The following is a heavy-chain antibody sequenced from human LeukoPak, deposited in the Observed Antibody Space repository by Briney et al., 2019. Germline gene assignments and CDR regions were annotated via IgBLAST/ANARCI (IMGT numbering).Heavy chain of an antibody. CDR1: GFSFRSYD. D-gene: IGHD5/OR15-5a*01. J-gene: IGHJ3*02. V-gene: IGHV3-13*01. Sequence: GGSLRLSCAASGFSFRSYDMHWVRQVLGRGLEWVSAIGLGGDTHYPDSVKGRFTVSRENGENSLYLQMNGLTDGDTAVYYCVRGGIRVSGIDAFDIWAKGQGSPSLQ. CDR2: IGLGGDT. CDR3: VRGGIRVSGIDAFDI.